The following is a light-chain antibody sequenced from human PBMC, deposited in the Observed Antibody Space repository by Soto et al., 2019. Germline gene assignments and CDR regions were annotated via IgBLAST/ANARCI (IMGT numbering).Light chain of an antibody. CDR2: GNN. CDR1: SSNIGAGYD. J-gene: IGLJ2*01. CDR3: QSSDSSLSGPV. V-gene: IGLV1-40*01. Sequence: QSVLTQPPSVSGAPGQRVTIPCTGGSSNIGAGYDVHWYQQIPGTAPRLLVYGNNNRPSGLPDRFSGSQSGTSASLAIAGLQAEDEADYYCQSSDSSLSGPVFGGGTKLTVL.